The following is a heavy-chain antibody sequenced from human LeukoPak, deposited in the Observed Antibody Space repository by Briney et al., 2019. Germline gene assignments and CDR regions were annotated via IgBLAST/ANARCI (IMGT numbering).Heavy chain of an antibody. V-gene: IGHV3-30-3*01. CDR2: ISYDGSNK. Sequence: GGSLRLSCAASGFTFSSYAMHWVRQAPGKGLEWVAVISYDGSNKYYADSVKGRFTISRDNSKNTLYLQMNSLRAEDTAVYYCARDQGAAAGKRNWFDPWGQGTLVTVPS. CDR1: GFTFSSYA. D-gene: IGHD6-13*01. J-gene: IGHJ5*02. CDR3: ARDQGAAAGKRNWFDP.